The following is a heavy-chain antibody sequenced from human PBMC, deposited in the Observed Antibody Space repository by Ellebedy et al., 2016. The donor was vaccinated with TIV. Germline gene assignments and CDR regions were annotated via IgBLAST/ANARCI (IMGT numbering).Heavy chain of an antibody. J-gene: IGHJ4*02. Sequence: GGSLRLSXAASGSTFSSHWMSWVRQAPGKGLEWVANVKQDGSEKNYVDSVKGRFTISRDNAKNSLYLQVSSLRAEDTAVYYCAGGSGWLIDYWGQGTLVTVSS. D-gene: IGHD6-19*01. V-gene: IGHV3-7*04. CDR2: VKQDGSEK. CDR1: GSTFSSHW. CDR3: AGGSGWLIDY.